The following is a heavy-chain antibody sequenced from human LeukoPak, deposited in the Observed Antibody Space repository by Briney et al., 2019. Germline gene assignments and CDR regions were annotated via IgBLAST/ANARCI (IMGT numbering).Heavy chain of an antibody. D-gene: IGHD1-1*01. CDR1: GFTFSDYD. Sequence: GGSLRLSCAASGFTFSDYDMHWVRQATGKGLEWVSAIGTAGDTYYTGYVKGRFTISRENAKNSLYLQMNSLRAGDTAVYYCARVAKERVGGVYYFDYWGQGTLVTVSS. CDR2: IGTAGDT. CDR3: ARVAKERVGGVYYFDY. V-gene: IGHV3-13*01. J-gene: IGHJ4*02.